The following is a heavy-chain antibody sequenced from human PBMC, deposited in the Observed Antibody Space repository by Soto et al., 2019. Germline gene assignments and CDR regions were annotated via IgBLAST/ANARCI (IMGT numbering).Heavy chain of an antibody. CDR3: AKDVLGPVWFDP. CDR2: ISYDGSNK. Sequence: GGSLRLSCAASGFTFSSYGMHWVRQAPGKGLEWVAVISYDGSNKYYADSVKGRFTISRGNSKNTLYLQMNSLRAEDTAVYYCAKDVLGPVWFDPWGQGTLVTVSS. D-gene: IGHD3-16*01. CDR1: GFTFSSYG. V-gene: IGHV3-30*18. J-gene: IGHJ5*02.